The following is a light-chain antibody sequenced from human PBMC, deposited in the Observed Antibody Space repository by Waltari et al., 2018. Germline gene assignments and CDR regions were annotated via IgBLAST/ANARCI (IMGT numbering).Light chain of an antibody. J-gene: IGKJ3*01. CDR1: RRLNSIN. Sequence: IVLTQSPVTLSLSPGERATLSCRAIRRLNSINLAWYQQKLGQAPRLLIYGAFLRASGIPARYTGSGSGTDFNLTISGLEPEDFAVYYCQKYGISGPITFGPGTKVDVK. V-gene: IGKV3-20*01. CDR3: QKYGISGPIT. CDR2: GAF.